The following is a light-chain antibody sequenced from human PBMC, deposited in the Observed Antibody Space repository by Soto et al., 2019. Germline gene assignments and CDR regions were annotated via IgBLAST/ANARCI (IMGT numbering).Light chain of an antibody. J-gene: IGKJ1*01. CDR3: QQYNSYPLT. Sequence: IQMTQSPSSVSASIGDTVTITCRASQDISTLLAWYQQKPGKAPKLLIYGASTLESGVPSRFSGRGSGTDFTLTISSLQPEDFATYYCQQYNSYPLTFGQGTKVDIK. CDR2: GAS. CDR1: QDISTL. V-gene: IGKV1D-12*01.